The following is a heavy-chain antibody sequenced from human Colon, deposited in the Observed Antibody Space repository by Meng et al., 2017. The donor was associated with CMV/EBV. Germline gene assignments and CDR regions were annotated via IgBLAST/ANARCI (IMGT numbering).Heavy chain of an antibody. V-gene: IGHV3-66*02. Sequence: GESLKISCAASGFTFSNSDMSWVRQAPGKGPQWVAVSYSAGPTNYADFAKGRFTISRDNSKNTVYLEMNSLRPEDTAVYYCARQVRIDGRFDYWGQGTLVTVSS. J-gene: IGHJ4*02. CDR2: SYSAGPT. CDR1: GFTFSNSD. CDR3: ARQVRIDGRFDY. D-gene: IGHD2/OR15-2a*01.